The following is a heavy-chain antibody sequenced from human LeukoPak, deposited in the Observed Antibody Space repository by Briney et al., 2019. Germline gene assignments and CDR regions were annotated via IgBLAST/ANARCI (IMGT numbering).Heavy chain of an antibody. V-gene: IGHV3-48*03. CDR2: ISSSGSTI. J-gene: IGHJ1*01. CDR3: ARDGDPYYYDSSGYPSSSEYFPH. D-gene: IGHD3-22*01. Sequence: PGGSLRLSCAASGFTFSSYEMNWVRQAPGKGLEWVSYISSSGSTIYYADSVKGRFTISRDNAKNSLYLQMNSLRAEDTAVYYCARDGDPYYYDSSGYPSSSEYFPHWGQGTLVTVSS. CDR1: GFTFSSYE.